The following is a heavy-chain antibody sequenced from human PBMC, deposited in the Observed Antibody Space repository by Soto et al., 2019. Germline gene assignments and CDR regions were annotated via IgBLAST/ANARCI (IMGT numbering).Heavy chain of an antibody. J-gene: IGHJ3*01. CDR2: IYHSGST. Sequence: QVQLQESGPGLVKPSGTLSLTCAVSGDSISRSYWWSWVRQLPGKGLEWIGEIYHSGSTIYNPSLQSRVTLSVDKSNNVFSLKMSSVTDADTAVDYCTAKVGHVLADAVDLCGQGTRVTVSS. CDR3: TAKVGHVLADAVDL. V-gene: IGHV4-4*02. CDR1: GDSISRSYW. D-gene: IGHD3-3*02.